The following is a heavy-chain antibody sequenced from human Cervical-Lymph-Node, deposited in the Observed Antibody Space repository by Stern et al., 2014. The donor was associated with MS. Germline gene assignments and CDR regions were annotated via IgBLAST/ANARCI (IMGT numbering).Heavy chain of an antibody. CDR2: INAGICNT. D-gene: IGHD2-21*01. J-gene: IGHJ4*02. CDR1: GYTFPSYD. V-gene: IGHV1-3*01. CDR3: ARDGDYCGGDCYSGFDY. Sequence: VQLVGSGAEVMKPGASVKVSCKASGYTFPSYDMHWVRQAPGQRLEWMGWINAGICNTKYSQKFQGRVTITRNTSASTAYMELSSLRSEDTAVYYCARDGDYCGGDCYSGFDYWGQGALVTVSS.